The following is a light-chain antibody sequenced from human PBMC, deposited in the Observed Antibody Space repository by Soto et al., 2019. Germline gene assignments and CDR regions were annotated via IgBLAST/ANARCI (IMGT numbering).Light chain of an antibody. CDR3: QQYDILPIT. J-gene: IGKJ5*01. CDR1: QSVSSN. V-gene: IGKV3-15*01. CDR2: SAS. Sequence: EIVMRQSPATLSEYQGERVTLSCRASQSVSSNLAWHQQKPGQAPRLLIYSASTRATGTPARFSGSGSGTEFTLTISILLSEDIAVYYCQQYDILPITFGQGTRLDIK.